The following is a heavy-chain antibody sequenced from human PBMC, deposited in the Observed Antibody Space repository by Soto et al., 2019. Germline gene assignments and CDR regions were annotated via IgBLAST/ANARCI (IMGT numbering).Heavy chain of an antibody. J-gene: IGHJ4*02. CDR1: GFTFSSYG. CDR3: AKDETTVTTYFLDY. CDR2: ISYDGCNK. Sequence: PGGSLRLSCAASGFTFSSYGMHWVRQAPGKGLEWVAVISYDGCNKYYADSVKGRFTISRDNSKNTLYLQLNSLRAEDTAVYYCAKDETTVTTYFLDYWGQGTLVTVSS. V-gene: IGHV3-30*18. D-gene: IGHD4-17*01.